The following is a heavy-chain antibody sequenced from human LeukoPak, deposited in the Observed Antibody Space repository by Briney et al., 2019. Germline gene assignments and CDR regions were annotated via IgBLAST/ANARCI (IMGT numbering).Heavy chain of an antibody. CDR3: ARNYYDSSGRTWGAFDI. D-gene: IGHD3-22*01. CDR1: GYTFTGYY. V-gene: IGHV1-2*02. CDR2: INPNSGGT. J-gene: IGHJ3*02. Sequence: ASVKVSCKASGYTFTGYYMHWVRQAPGQGLEWMGWINPNSGGTNYAQKFQGRVTMTRDTSISTAYMELSRLRSDDTAVYYCARNYYDSSGRTWGAFDIWGQGTMVTVSS.